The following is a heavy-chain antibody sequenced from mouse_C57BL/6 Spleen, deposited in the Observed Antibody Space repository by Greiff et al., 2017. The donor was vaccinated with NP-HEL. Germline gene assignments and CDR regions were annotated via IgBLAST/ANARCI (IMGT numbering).Heavy chain of an antibody. CDR1: GYAFTNYL. Sequence: LQESGAKLVRPGTSVKVSCKASGYAFTNYLIEWVKQRPGQGLEWIGVINPGSGGTNYNEKFKGKATLTADKSSSTAYMQLSSLTSEDSAVYFCAREDYGSSYFDYWGQGTTLTVSS. V-gene: IGHV1-54*01. D-gene: IGHD1-1*01. CDR2: INPGSGGT. CDR3: AREDYGSSYFDY. J-gene: IGHJ2*01.